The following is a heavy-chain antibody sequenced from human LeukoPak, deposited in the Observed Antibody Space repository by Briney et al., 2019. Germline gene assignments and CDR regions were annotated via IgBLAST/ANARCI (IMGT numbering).Heavy chain of an antibody. CDR2: IIPIFGTA. Sequence: ASVKVSCKASGGTFSSYAISWVRQAPRQGLEWMGGIIPIFGTANYAQKFQGRVTITADKSTSTAYMELSSLRSEDTAVYYCARDREDIVVVPAAIWFDPWGQGTLVTVSS. CDR3: ARDREDIVVVPAAIWFDP. CDR1: GGTFSSYA. D-gene: IGHD2-2*01. V-gene: IGHV1-69*06. J-gene: IGHJ5*02.